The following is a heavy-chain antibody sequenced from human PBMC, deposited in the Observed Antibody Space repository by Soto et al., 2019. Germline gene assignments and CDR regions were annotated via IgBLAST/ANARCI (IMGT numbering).Heavy chain of an antibody. J-gene: IGHJ4*02. CDR2: IIPMFGTA. V-gene: IGHV1-69*14. D-gene: IGHD5-18*01. CDR3: ASGIQLWLRRINNGYSG. Sequence: QVQLVQSGAEVKKPESSVKVSCKAPGGTFSTYAISWVRQAPGQGLEWMGGIIPMFGTANYAQRFQDRVTITADKSTTTVYMELSSLRSEDTAVYFCASGIQLWLRRINNGYSGWGQGTLVTVSS. CDR1: GGTFSTYA.